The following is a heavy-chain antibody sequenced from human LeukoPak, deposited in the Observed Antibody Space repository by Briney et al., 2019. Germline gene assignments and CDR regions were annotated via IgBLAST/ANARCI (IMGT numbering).Heavy chain of an antibody. J-gene: IGHJ5*02. CDR1: GFTFSSYA. CDR3: AKDISVDFWSGYYTNWFDP. D-gene: IGHD3-3*01. Sequence: GGSLRLSCAASGFTFSSYAMSWVRQAPGKGLEWVSAISGSGGSTYYADSVKGRFTISRDNSKTTLFLQMNSLGAEDTAVYYCAKDISVDFWSGYYTNWFDPWGQGTLVTVSS. V-gene: IGHV3-23*01. CDR2: ISGSGGST.